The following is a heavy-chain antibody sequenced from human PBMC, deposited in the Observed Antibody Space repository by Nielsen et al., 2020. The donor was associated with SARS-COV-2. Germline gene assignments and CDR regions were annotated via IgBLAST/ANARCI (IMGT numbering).Heavy chain of an antibody. J-gene: IGHJ6*02. CDR2: IYYSGST. D-gene: IGHD2-15*01. V-gene: IGHV4-39*01. CDR1: GGSISSSSYY. Sequence: SETLSLTCTVSGGSISSSSYYWGWIRQPPGKGLEWIGSIYYSGSTYYNPSLKSRVTISVDTSKNQFSLKLSSVTAADAAVYYCARLTGYCRGGSCYSLTYYYYGMDVWGQGTTVTVSS. CDR3: ARLTGYCRGGSCYSLTYYYYGMDV.